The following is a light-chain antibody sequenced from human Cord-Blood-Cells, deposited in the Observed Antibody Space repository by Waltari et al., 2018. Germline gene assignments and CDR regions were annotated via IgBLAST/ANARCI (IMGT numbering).Light chain of an antibody. Sequence: DIQMTQSPSSLSASVGDRVTITCRASQSISSYLNWYQQKPGKAPKLLIYAASSLQSGVPSRFSGSGSGTDFTLTISSLQPEDFATYYCQQSYSTPVHFGQGTKLETK. CDR3: QQSYSTPVH. CDR1: QSISSY. V-gene: IGKV1-39*01. J-gene: IGKJ2*01. CDR2: AAS.